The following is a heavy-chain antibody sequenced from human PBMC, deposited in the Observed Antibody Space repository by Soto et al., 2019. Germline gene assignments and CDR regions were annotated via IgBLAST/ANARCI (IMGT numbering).Heavy chain of an antibody. J-gene: IGHJ5*02. D-gene: IGHD3-22*01. Sequence: QVQLVESGGGVVQPGRSLRLSCAASGFTFSNYGIHWVRQAPDRGLEWVAAMWYDESRTFYAESVKGRFTISRDDSRKTLYLEMNTLRVDDTGVYYCVRDDSFRDSSAPWGKGTLVTVSS. CDR2: MWYDESRT. V-gene: IGHV3-33*01. CDR3: VRDDSFRDSSAP. CDR1: GFTFSNYG.